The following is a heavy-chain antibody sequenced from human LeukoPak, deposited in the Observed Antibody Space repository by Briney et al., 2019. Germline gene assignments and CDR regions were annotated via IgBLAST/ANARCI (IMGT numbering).Heavy chain of an antibody. D-gene: IGHD4-17*01. Sequence: ASVKVSCKASGYTFTSYGISWVRQAPGQGLEWMGWISPYNGNTNYAQKLQGRVTMTTDTSTTTAYMELRSLRSDDTAVYYCARGQYGDVLFDFWGQGTPVTVSS. CDR3: ARGQYGDVLFDF. V-gene: IGHV1-18*01. J-gene: IGHJ4*02. CDR2: ISPYNGNT. CDR1: GYTFTSYG.